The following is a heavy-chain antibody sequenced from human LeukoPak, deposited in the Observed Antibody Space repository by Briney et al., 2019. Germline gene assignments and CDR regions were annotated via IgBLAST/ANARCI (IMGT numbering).Heavy chain of an antibody. CDR2: INPNSGGT. Sequence: ASVKVSCKASGYTFTGYYMHWVRQAPGQGLEWMGWINPNSGGTNYAQKFQGRVTMTRDTSISTAYMELSRLRSDDTAVYYWARARIELEPTPFDYWGQGTLVTVSS. CDR1: GYTFTGYY. J-gene: IGHJ4*02. V-gene: IGHV1-2*02. D-gene: IGHD1-1*01. CDR3: ARARIELEPTPFDY.